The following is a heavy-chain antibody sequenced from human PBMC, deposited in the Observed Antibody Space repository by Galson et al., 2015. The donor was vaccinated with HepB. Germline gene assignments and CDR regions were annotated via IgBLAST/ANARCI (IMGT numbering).Heavy chain of an antibody. J-gene: IGHJ6*02. CDR3: AADLRGTVVTPNSYGMDV. CDR1: GFTFTSSA. CDR2: IVVGSGNT. D-gene: IGHD4-23*01. V-gene: IGHV1-58*01. Sequence: SVKVSCKASGFTFTSSAVQWVRQARGQRLEWIGWIVVGSGNTNYAQKFQERVTITRDMSTSTAYMELGSLRSEDTAVYYCAADLRGTVVTPNSYGMDVWGQGTTVTVSS.